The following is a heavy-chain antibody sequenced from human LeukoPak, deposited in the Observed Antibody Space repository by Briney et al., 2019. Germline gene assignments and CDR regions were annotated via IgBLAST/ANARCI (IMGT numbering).Heavy chain of an antibody. CDR3: ASRAGSSAWAIDY. J-gene: IGHJ4*02. Sequence: GASVKASCKASGYTFTGYHMHWVRQAPGQGLEWMGWINPNSGGTNYAQKFQGRVTMTRDTSISTAYMELNRLRSDDTAVYYCASRAGSSAWAIDYWGQGTLVSVSS. CDR2: INPNSGGT. D-gene: IGHD6-19*01. V-gene: IGHV1-2*02. CDR1: GYTFTGYH.